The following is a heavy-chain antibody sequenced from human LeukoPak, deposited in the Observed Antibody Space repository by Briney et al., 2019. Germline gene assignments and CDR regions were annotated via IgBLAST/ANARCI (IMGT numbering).Heavy chain of an antibody. CDR1: GGSFSGYY. J-gene: IGHJ4*02. Sequence: PSETLSLTCAVYGGSFSGYYWSWIRQPPGKGLEWIGEINHSGSTNYNPSLKSRVTISVDTSKNQFSLKLSSVTAADTAVYYCARGPYYDFWSGCYTDGFDYWGQGTLVTVSS. CDR2: INHSGST. V-gene: IGHV4-34*01. D-gene: IGHD3-3*01. CDR3: ARGPYYDFWSGCYTDGFDY.